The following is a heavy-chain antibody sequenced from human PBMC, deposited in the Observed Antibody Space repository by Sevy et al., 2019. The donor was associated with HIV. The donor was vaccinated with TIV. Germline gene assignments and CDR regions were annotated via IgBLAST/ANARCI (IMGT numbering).Heavy chain of an antibody. J-gene: IGHJ3*01. V-gene: IGHV3-23*01. CDR3: AKVDGYTYGPPL. Sequence: GGSLRLSCAVSGFTFSNYAMSWVRQAPGKGLIWVPYISTGGGSTYYADSVKGRFTIYRDNPKNTLYLQMNSVRVEDTAVYYCAKVDGYTYGPPLWGQGTMVTVSS. D-gene: IGHD5-18*01. CDR2: ISTGGGST. CDR1: GFTFSNYA.